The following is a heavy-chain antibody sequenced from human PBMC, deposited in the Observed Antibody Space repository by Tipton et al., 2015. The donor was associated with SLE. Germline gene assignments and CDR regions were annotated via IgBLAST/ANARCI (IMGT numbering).Heavy chain of an antibody. J-gene: IGHJ5*02. CDR2: INLSGST. D-gene: IGHD2-15*01. Sequence: TLSLTCAVYVGSFSVYYWSWIRQPPGKGLEWIGGINLSGSTNYNPSLKSRVTISVDTSKNPFSLKLSSVSAADTAVYYCARRGLGYCSGGSCYSGPNWFDPWGQGTLVTVSS. CDR1: VGSFSVYY. V-gene: IGHV4-34*01. CDR3: ARRGLGYCSGGSCYSGPNWFDP.